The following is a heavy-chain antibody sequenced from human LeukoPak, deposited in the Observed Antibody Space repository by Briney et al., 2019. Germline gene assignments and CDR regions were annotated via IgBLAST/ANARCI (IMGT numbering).Heavy chain of an antibody. Sequence: ASVKVSCKASGGTFSIYAISWVRQAPGQGLEWMGGIIPIFGTANYAQKFQGRVTITADESTSTAYMELSSLRSEDTAVYYCARGNIVAPRYYYYMDVWGKGTTVTISS. D-gene: IGHD5-12*01. CDR2: IIPIFGTA. CDR1: GGTFSIYA. CDR3: ARGNIVAPRYYYYMDV. V-gene: IGHV1-69*13. J-gene: IGHJ6*03.